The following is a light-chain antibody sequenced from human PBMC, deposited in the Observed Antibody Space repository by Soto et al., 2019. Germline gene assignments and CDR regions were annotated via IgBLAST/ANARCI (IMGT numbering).Light chain of an antibody. CDR2: SNN. CDR1: RSNIGSNP. J-gene: IGLJ1*01. Sequence: QSVLTQPPSASGTPGQRVTISCSGSRSNIGSNPVNWYQQLPGTAPKLLIDSNNQRPSGVPDRFSGSRSDTSASLAISGLQSEDEADYYCAAWDDSLYGRVFGTGTKVTVL. CDR3: AAWDDSLYGRV. V-gene: IGLV1-44*01.